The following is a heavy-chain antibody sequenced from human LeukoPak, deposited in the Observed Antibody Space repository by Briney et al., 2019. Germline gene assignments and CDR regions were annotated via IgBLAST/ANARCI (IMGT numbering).Heavy chain of an antibody. CDR3: AREYSSSIYYYYYMDV. D-gene: IGHD6-6*01. CDR1: GYTFTSYY. CDR2: INPSGGST. Sequence: GASVKVSCKASGYTFTSYYMHWVRQAPGQGLEWMGIINPSGGSTSYAQKFQGRVTMTRDMSTSTAYMELSSLRSEDTAVYYCAREYSSSIYYYYYMDVWGKGTTVTVSS. J-gene: IGHJ6*03. V-gene: IGHV1-46*01.